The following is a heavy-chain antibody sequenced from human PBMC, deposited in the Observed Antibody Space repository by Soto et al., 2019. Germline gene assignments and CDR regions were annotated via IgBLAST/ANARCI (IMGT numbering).Heavy chain of an antibody. CDR2: ISGSGGST. CDR3: ARGARLNTVGWFAP. CDR1: VFTFSSYT. J-gene: IGHJ5*02. V-gene: IGHV3-23*01. D-gene: IGHD6-19*01. Sequence: PGGSLRLSCAASVFTFSSYTMRWVRQSPGKGLEWVSAISGSGGSTYYADSVKGRFTISRDNSKNTLYLQMNSLRAEDTAVYYCARGARLNTVGWFAPWGQGTLVTVSS.